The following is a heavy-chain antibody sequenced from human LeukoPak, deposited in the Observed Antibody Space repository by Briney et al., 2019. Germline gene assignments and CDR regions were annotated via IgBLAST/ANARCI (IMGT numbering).Heavy chain of an antibody. CDR3: ARGDYGDDRGLDY. D-gene: IGHD4-17*01. CDR1: GFTFSSYS. CDR2: IYPNGDDST. J-gene: IGHJ4*02. V-gene: IGHV3-NL1*01. Sequence: GGSLRLSCAASGFTFSSYSMNWVRQAPGKGLEWVSVIYPNGDDSTYYADSVKGRLTISRDNSKNTLYLQMNSLRAEDTAVYYCARGDYGDDRGLDYWGQGTLVTVSS.